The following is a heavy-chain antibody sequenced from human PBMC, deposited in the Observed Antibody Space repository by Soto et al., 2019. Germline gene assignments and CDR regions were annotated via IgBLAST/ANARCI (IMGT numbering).Heavy chain of an antibody. CDR2: IYYSGST. D-gene: IGHD6-6*01. CDR3: ARVGGVAARTFDY. Sequence: SETLSLTCTVSGGSINDFYWIWIRQPPGKGLEWIGYIYYSGSTDYNPSLKGRVTISVDTSKNQFSLKLRSVTAADTAVYYCARVGGVAARTFDYWGQGTLFTVSS. J-gene: IGHJ4*02. V-gene: IGHV4-59*01. CDR1: GGSINDFY.